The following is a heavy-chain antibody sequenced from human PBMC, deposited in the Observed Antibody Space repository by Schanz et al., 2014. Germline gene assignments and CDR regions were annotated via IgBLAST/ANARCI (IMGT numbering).Heavy chain of an antibody. D-gene: IGHD6-19*01. V-gene: IGHV3-11*01. CDR1: GFTFSDYY. CDR2: ISNSGTTI. Sequence: QVQLVESGGGLVKPGGSLRLSCAASGFTFSDYYMSWIRQAPGKGLEWVSYISNSGTTIYYADSVKGRFTISRDNAKNSLYLQMNSLRVEDTAVYYCARLSVAGRPHVNYWYFDLWGRGTLVTVSP. CDR3: ARLSVAGRPHVNYWYFDL. J-gene: IGHJ2*01.